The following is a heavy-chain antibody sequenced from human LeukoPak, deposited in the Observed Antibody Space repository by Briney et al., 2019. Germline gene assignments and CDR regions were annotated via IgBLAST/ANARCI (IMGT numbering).Heavy chain of an antibody. CDR3: AKDGMVGATTRVFDY. J-gene: IGHJ4*02. CDR1: GFTFSSYG. V-gene: IGHV3-30*18. D-gene: IGHD1-26*01. CDR2: ISYDGSNK. Sequence: GGSLRLSWAASGFTFSSYGMHWVRQAPGKGLEWVAVISYDGSNKYYADSVKGRFTISRDNSKNTLYLQMNSLRAEDTAVYYCAKDGMVGATTRVFDYWGQGTLVTVSS.